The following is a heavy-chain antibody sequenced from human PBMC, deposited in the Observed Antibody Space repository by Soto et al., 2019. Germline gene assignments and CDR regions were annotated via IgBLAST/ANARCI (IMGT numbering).Heavy chain of an antibody. V-gene: IGHV3-33*01. CDR2: IWYDGSNK. CDR3: ARAPDKTYYYDSSGYSQSIDP. D-gene: IGHD3-22*01. J-gene: IGHJ5*02. CDR1: GFTFSSYG. Sequence: QVQLVESGGGVVQPGRSLRLSCAASGFTFSSYGMHWVRQAPGKGLEWVAVIWYDGSNKYYADSVKGRFTISRDNSKNTLYLQMNSLRAEDTAVYYCARAPDKTYYYDSSGYSQSIDPWGQGTLVTVSS.